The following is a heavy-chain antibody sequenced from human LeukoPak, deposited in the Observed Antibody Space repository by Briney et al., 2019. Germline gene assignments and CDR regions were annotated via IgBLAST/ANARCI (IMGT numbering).Heavy chain of an antibody. CDR2: ISSRSSYI. Sequence: GGSLRLSCAASGFTFSSYSMNWVRQAPGKGLEWVSSISSRSSYIYYADSVKGRFTISRDNAKNSLYLQMNSLRAEDTAVYYCARDQEGSWFDPWGQGTLVTVSS. J-gene: IGHJ5*02. CDR3: ARDQEGSWFDP. CDR1: GFTFSSYS. V-gene: IGHV3-21*01.